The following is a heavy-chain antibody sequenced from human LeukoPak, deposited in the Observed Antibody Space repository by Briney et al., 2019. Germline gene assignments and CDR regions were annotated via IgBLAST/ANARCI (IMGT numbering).Heavy chain of an antibody. J-gene: IGHJ3*02. CDR3: ARGSKSYDSSGYYSNLNDAFDI. Sequence: TSSETLSLTCTVSGGSISSYYWSWIGQPPGKGLEWIGYLYYSGNTNYNPSHKRRVTISVDTSKNQFSLKLSSVTAADTAVYYCARGSKSYDSSGYYSNLNDAFDIWGQGTMVTVSS. CDR2: LYYSGNT. D-gene: IGHD3-22*01. V-gene: IGHV4-59*13. CDR1: GGSISSYY.